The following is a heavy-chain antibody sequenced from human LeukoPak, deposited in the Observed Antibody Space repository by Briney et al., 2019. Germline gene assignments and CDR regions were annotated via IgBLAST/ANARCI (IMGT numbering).Heavy chain of an antibody. CDR1: GFTFSRYA. Sequence: GGSLRLSCAASGFTFSRYAMSWVRQAPGKGLEWVSAISGSGGSTYYADSVKGRFTISRDNSKNTLYLQMNSLRAEDTAVYYCAKDIYERTSVVPFDYWGQGTLVTVSS. J-gene: IGHJ4*02. V-gene: IGHV3-23*01. CDR2: ISGSGGST. D-gene: IGHD4-23*01. CDR3: AKDIYERTSVVPFDY.